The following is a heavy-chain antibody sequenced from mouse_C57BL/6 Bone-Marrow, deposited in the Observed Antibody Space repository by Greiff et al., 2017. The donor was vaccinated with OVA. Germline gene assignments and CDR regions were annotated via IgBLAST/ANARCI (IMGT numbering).Heavy chain of an antibody. V-gene: IGHV14-2*01. CDR1: GFNFTDYY. J-gene: IGHJ3*01. Sequence: VQLQQSGAELVKPGASVKLSCTASGFNFTDYYMHWVKQRTEQGLEWIGRIDPEDGDTNYAPKFQGKAPITADTSSNTAYLQLSSLTSEDTAVYYCASPYYGNKGFDYWGQGTLVTVSA. CDR2: IDPEDGDT. CDR3: ASPYYGNKGFDY. D-gene: IGHD2-10*01.